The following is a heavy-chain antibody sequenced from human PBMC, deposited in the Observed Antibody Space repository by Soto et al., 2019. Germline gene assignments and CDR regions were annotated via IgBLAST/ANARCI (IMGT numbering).Heavy chain of an antibody. V-gene: IGHV1-18*04. CDR2: ISAYNGNT. D-gene: IGHD3-10*01. CDR1: GYTFTSYG. Sequence: QVKLVQSGAEVKKPGASVNVSCKASGYTFTSYGISWVRQDPGQGLEWMGWISAYNGNTNYAQKLQGRVIMTTDTATSTDYMELRSLRSDDTAVYYCARGEFGWLSVGSYFQHWGQGTLVTVSS. J-gene: IGHJ1*01. CDR3: ARGEFGWLSVGSYFQH.